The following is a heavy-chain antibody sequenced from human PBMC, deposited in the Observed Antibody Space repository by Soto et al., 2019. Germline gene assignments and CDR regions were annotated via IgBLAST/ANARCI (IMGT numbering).Heavy chain of an antibody. CDR1: GFTFSSYA. V-gene: IGHV3-23*01. Sequence: EVQLLESGGGLVQPGGSLTLSCATSGFTFSSYAMVWVRQAAEKGLEWVASISNNGDTAYYADSVKGCFTISRGNSENTLYLQMNGLRADYTALYFCAKSRVFIGAIVTLLDSWGQGTQVTVSS. CDR3: AKSRVFIGAIVTLLDS. J-gene: IGHJ4*02. D-gene: IGHD3-16*02. CDR2: ISNNGDTA.